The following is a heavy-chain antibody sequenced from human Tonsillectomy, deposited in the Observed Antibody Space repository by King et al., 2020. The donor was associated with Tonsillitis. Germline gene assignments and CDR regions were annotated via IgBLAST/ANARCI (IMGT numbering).Heavy chain of an antibody. CDR3: GRQTGPYNWFDP. V-gene: IGHV1-69*01. CDR1: GGTFSSYA. Sequence: VQLVESGAEVKKPGSSVKVSCKASGGTFSSYAINWVRQAPGQGLEWMGGIIPMFGTTNDAQKFQGRVTITADEYTSTAYMELSSLRSEDTAVYYCGRQTGPYNWFDPWGQGTLVTVSS. CDR2: IIPMFGTT. D-gene: IGHD1-1*01. J-gene: IGHJ5*02.